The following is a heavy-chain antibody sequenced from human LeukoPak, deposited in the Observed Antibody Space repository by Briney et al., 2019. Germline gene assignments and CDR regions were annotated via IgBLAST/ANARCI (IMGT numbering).Heavy chain of an antibody. J-gene: IGHJ3*02. CDR1: GGSISSGGYS. V-gene: IGHV4-30-2*01. Sequence: SETLSLTCAVSGGSISSGGYSWSWIRQPPGKGLEWIGYIYHSGSTYYNPSLKSRVTISVDRSKNQFSLKLSSVTAADTAVYYCARAPGDSDAFDIWGQGTMVTVSS. D-gene: IGHD4-17*01. CDR3: ARAPGDSDAFDI. CDR2: IYHSGST.